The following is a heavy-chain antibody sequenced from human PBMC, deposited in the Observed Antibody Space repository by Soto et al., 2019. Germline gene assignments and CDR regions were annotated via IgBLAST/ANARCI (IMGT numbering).Heavy chain of an antibody. V-gene: IGHV5-51*01. J-gene: IGHJ4*02. CDR3: ARPGETGSYSYFDY. CDR1: GYTFTDYW. D-gene: IGHD3-9*01. Sequence: GESLKISCKGSGYTFTDYWIGWVRQLPGKGLEWMGIIYPGDSDTRYSPSFQGHVTITVDKSTSTAYLQGNTLKASDTAMYYCARPGETGSYSYFDYWGQGTLVTVSS. CDR2: IYPGDSDT.